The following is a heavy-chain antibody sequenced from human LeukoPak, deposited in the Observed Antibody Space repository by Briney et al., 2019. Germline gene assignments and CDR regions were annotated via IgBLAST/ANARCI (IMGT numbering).Heavy chain of an antibody. CDR3: ANKRNTAPYYFDY. D-gene: IGHD5-18*01. Sequence: GSLRLSCAASGFTFSSYWMSWVRQPPGKGLEWIGEIYHSGSANYNPSLKSRVTISVDKSKNQFSLKLSSVTAADTAVYYCANKRNTAPYYFDYWGQGTLVTVSS. CDR2: IYHSGSA. J-gene: IGHJ4*02. CDR1: GFTFSSYW. V-gene: IGHV4-4*02.